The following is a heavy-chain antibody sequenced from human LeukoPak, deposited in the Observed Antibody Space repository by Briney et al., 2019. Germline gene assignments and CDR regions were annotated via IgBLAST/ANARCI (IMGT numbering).Heavy chain of an antibody. D-gene: IGHD2-21*02. V-gene: IGHV1-2*02. CDR1: GYTFTGYY. J-gene: IGHJ4*02. Sequence: ASVKVSCKASGYTFTGYYMHWVRQAPGQGLEWMGWINPNSGGTNYAQKFQGRVTMTRDTSISTAYMELSRLRSDDRAVYYCARAVGVVTASAVQYWGQGTLVTVSS. CDR3: ARAVGVVTASAVQY. CDR2: INPNSGGT.